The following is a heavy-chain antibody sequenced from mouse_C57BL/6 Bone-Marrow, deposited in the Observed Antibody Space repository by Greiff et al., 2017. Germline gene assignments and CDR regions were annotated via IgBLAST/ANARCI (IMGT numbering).Heavy chain of an antibody. CDR3: ARSGTTVVGDWYVDV. CDR2: IDPSDSYT. D-gene: IGHD1-1*01. Sequence: QVQLQRPGAELVMPGASVKLSCKVSGYTFPSNWLHWVKQRPGPGFGWIGEIDPSDSYTNYNQKFKGKSTLTVAKYSSTAYMQLSSLTSEDSAVYYCARSGTTVVGDWYVDVWGTGTTVTVSS. CDR1: GYTFPSNW. J-gene: IGHJ1*03. V-gene: IGHV1-69*01.